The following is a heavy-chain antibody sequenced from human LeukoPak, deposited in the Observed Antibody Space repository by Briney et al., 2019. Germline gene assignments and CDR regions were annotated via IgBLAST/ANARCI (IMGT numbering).Heavy chain of an antibody. Sequence: SQTLSLTCTVSGGSISSGGYYWSWIRQHPGKGLEWIGYIYYSGSTYYNLSLKSRVTISVDTSKNQFSLKLSSVTAADTAVYYCARDPVNDAFDIWGQGTMVTVSS. V-gene: IGHV4-31*03. CDR3: ARDPVNDAFDI. CDR1: GGSISSGGYY. J-gene: IGHJ3*02. CDR2: IYYSGST.